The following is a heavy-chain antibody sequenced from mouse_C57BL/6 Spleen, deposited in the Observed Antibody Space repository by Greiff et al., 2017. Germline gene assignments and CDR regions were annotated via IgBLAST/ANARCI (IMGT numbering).Heavy chain of an antibody. CDR1: GYTFTSYW. D-gene: IGHD1-1*01. CDR3: ARSPITTVGGSWYFDV. CDR2: IDPSDSYT. J-gene: IGHJ1*03. Sequence: VQLQQPGAELVKPGASVKLSCKASGYTFTSYWMQWVKQRPGQGLEWIGEIDPSDSYTNYNQKFKGKATLTVDTSSSTAYMQLSSLTSEDSAVYYCARSPITTVGGSWYFDVWGTGTTVTVSS. V-gene: IGHV1-50*01.